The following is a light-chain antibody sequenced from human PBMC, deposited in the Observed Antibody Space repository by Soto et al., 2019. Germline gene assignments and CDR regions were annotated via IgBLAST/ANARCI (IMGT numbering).Light chain of an antibody. V-gene: IGLV2-14*01. CDR3: CSYTRSGTLI. Sequence: QSVLTQPASVSGSPGQSITISCVGTSGDIGDYNYVSWYQQHPGKVPKVIIYDVSNRPSGVSYRFSGTKSGNTASLTVSGLQAEDEPDYYCCSYTRSGTLIFGTGTQLTVL. CDR2: DVS. J-gene: IGLJ1*01. CDR1: SGDIGDYNY.